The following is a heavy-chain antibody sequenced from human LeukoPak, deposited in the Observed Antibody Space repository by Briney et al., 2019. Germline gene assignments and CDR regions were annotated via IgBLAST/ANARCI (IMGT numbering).Heavy chain of an antibody. CDR1: GYTFTGYY. CDR3: ARGVSGAYYYYYMDV. CDR2: INPHSGGT. Sequence: ASVKVSCKASGYTFTGYYMHCVRQAPGQRLEWMGWINPHSGGTNYAQKFQGRVTMTRDTSITTAYMELIRLKSDDTAVYYCARGVSGAYYYYYMDVWGKGTTVTVSS. D-gene: IGHD5/OR15-5a*01. J-gene: IGHJ6*03. V-gene: IGHV1-2*02.